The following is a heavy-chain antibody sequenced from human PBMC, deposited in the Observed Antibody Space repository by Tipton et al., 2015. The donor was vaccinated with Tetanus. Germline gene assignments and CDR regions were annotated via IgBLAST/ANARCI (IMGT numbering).Heavy chain of an antibody. V-gene: IGHV4-39*01. Sequence: TLSLTCSVSGDTIATRSPYWGWIRQPPGKGLEWIATIYYGGRSYYNPSLESRVTISADTSKNQLSLKLTSVTVADTAVYYCERHGGLVGIYFEYWGQGALVTVSS. CDR1: GDTIATRSPY. D-gene: IGHD2-21*01. J-gene: IGHJ4*02. CDR2: IYYGGRS. CDR3: ERHGGLVGIYFEY.